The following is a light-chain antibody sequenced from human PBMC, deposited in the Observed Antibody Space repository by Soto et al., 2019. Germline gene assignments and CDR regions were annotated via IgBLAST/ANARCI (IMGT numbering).Light chain of an antibody. Sequence: QSVLTQPPSASGTPGQRVTISCSGSRSNIGSNTVNWYRQYPGTAPKVLIHTTNQRPSGVPDRFSASKSGTSASLAISDLQSEDEAHYHCAAWDDSLNGPVFDGGTKLTVL. J-gene: IGLJ3*02. CDR1: RSNIGSNT. CDR2: TTN. V-gene: IGLV1-44*01. CDR3: AAWDDSLNGPV.